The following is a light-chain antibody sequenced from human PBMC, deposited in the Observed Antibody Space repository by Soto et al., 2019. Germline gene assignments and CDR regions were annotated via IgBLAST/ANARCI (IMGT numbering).Light chain of an antibody. Sequence: QSVLTQPASVSGSPGQSITISCTGTSSDVGVYNFVSWYQHHPGKAPKLIIYDVTNRPSGISNRFSGSKTGNTASLTISVLQAEDEADYYCTSYTSSSTYVFGTGSKRTVL. CDR3: TSYTSSSTYV. V-gene: IGLV2-14*03. CDR1: SSDVGVYNF. J-gene: IGLJ1*01. CDR2: DVT.